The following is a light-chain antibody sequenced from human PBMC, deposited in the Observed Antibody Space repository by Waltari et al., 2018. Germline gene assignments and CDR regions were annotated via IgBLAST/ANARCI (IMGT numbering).Light chain of an antibody. V-gene: IGLV2-14*01. J-gene: IGLJ3*02. Sequence: QSALTQPAHVSGSPGRPITIPCTGPSSDVVGYNYVSWYQQHPGKAPELMIYDVSKRPPGASHRVSGSQSGNPAYLPISGLQAEGEGDDYGRSYTSWSTWVCGRGHKLTVL. CDR1: SSDVVGYNY. CDR2: DVS. CDR3: RSYTSWSTWV.